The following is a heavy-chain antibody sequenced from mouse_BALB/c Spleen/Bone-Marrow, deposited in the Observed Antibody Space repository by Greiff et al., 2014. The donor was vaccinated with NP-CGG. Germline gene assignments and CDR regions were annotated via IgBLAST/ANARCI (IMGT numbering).Heavy chain of an antibody. CDR1: GFNIKDTY. J-gene: IGHJ2*01. CDR3: SRYYYGSSYFDY. CDR2: IDPANGNT. Sequence: EVQLQESGAELVKPGASVKLSCTASGFNIKDTYMHWVKQRPEQGLEWIGRIDPANGNTKYDPKFQGKATITADTSYYTTYLQLSSLTSEDTAVYYCSRYYYGSSYFDYWGQGTTLTVSS. D-gene: IGHD1-1*01. V-gene: IGHV14-3*02.